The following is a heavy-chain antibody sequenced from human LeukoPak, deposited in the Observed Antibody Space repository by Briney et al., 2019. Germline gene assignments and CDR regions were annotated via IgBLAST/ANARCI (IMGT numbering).Heavy chain of an antibody. V-gene: IGHV3-30*04. J-gene: IGHJ4*02. D-gene: IGHD3-22*01. Sequence: PGGSLRLSCAASGFTFSSYAMHWVRQAPGKGLEWVAVISYDGSNKYYADSVKGRFTISRDDSKNTLYLQMNSLRAEDTAVYYCAREDGYYDSSGYLEYWGQGTLVTVSS. CDR3: AREDGYYDSSGYLEY. CDR2: ISYDGSNK. CDR1: GFTFSSYA.